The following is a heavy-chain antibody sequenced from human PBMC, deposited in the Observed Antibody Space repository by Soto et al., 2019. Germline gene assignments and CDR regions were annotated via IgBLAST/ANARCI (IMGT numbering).Heavy chain of an antibody. D-gene: IGHD1-26*01. CDR2: VYSTGGV. CDR3: ARDLSGTGLDI. CDR1: GDSIGRFY. V-gene: IGHV4-4*07. J-gene: IGHJ6*02. Sequence: QVQLHESGPGLVKPSETLSLTCNVSGDSIGRFYWSWIRQSAGKGLEWIGRVYSTGGVTYNPALKGRVTTSLDRSNNHVSLEMNSVTAADTAVYFCARDLSGTGLDIWGRGTRVSVSS.